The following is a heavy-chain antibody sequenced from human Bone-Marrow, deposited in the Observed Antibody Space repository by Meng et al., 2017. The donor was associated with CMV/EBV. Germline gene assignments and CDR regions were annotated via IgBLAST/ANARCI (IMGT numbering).Heavy chain of an antibody. V-gene: IGHV3-21*01. Sequence: SCAASGVTFSSYRMTWVRQDPGKGLEWVSSISSSGSYIYYADSVKGRFTISRDNAKNSLYLQMNSLRAEDTAVYYCARDRSHGYFFDYWGQGTLVTVSS. J-gene: IGHJ4*02. CDR2: ISSSGSYI. CDR3: ARDRSHGYFFDY. D-gene: IGHD5-24*01. CDR1: GVTFSSYR.